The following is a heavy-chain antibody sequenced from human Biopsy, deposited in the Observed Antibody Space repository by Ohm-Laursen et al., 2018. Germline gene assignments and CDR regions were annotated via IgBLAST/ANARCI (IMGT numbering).Heavy chain of an antibody. D-gene: IGHD3-9*01. J-gene: IGHJ3*02. V-gene: IGHV6-1*01. CDR2: TIYRSKWSN. CDR3: VRGRYAAFDI. Sequence: TQTLTLTCAISGDSVSSNTVAWNWIRQSPSRGLEWLGRTIYRSKWSNDYAVSEKNRITIDPDTSKNQFSLQLNSVTPEDTAIYYCVRGRYAAFDIWGQGTKVTTSS. CDR1: GDSVSSNTVA.